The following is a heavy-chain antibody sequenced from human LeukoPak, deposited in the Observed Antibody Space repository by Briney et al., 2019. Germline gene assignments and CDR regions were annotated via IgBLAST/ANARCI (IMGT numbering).Heavy chain of an antibody. J-gene: IGHJ5*02. Sequence: GSVKVSCKASGYTFTSYYMHWVRQAPGQGLEWMGIINPSGGSTSYAQKFQGGVTMTRDTSTSTVYMELSSLRSEDTAVYYCARLVTGKTNWFDPWGQGTLVTVSS. CDR3: ARLVTGKTNWFDP. CDR1: GYTFTSYY. CDR2: INPSGGST. V-gene: IGHV1-46*01. D-gene: IGHD1-14*01.